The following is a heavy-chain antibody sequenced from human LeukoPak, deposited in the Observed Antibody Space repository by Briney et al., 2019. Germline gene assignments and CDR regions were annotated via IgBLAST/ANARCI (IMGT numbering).Heavy chain of an antibody. D-gene: IGHD3-22*01. J-gene: IGHJ4*03. CDR3: ARGSRVYDRSGFHTWHDY. Sequence: SETLSLTCTVSGASINNYYWSWVRQPPLKGLEWIGYIYSTGDTSYNPSLESRVSISMNTSKNHFSLEITSVTAADTAVYYCARGSRVYDRSGFHTWHDYWGHGTLVTVSS. CDR2: IYSTGDT. V-gene: IGHV4-59*01. CDR1: GASINNYY.